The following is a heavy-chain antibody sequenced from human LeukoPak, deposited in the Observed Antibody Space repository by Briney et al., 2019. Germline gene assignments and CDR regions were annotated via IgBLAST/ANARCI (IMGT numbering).Heavy chain of an antibody. Sequence: GGSLRLSCAASGFTFSDYYMSWIRQAPGKGLEWISYISSSGNTIYYADSVKGRFIISRDNAKKSLYLQMSSLRAEDTAVYYCARDHDYVGNYFDYWGQGTLVTVSS. V-gene: IGHV3-11*01. D-gene: IGHD4-23*01. CDR1: GFTFSDYY. J-gene: IGHJ4*02. CDR2: ISSSGNTI. CDR3: ARDHDYVGNYFDY.